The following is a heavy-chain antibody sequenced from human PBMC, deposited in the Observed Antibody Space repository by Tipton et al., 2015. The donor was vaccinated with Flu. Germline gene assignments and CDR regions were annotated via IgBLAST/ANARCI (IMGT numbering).Heavy chain of an antibody. Sequence: SLRLSCAASGFTFSSYAMTWVRQAPGKGLEWVSLISGSGGSTYYADSVKGRFTISRDNSKNTLFLQMNSLRVDDTAVYYCARLDGSGTYHPNFDYWGQGTLVSVSS. V-gene: IGHV3-23*01. CDR1: GFTFSSYA. CDR2: ISGSGGST. D-gene: IGHD3-10*01. CDR3: ARLDGSGTYHPNFDY. J-gene: IGHJ4*02.